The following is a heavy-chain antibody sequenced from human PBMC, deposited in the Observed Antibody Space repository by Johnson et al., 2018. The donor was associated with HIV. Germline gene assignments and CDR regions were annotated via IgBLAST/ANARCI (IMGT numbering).Heavy chain of an antibody. D-gene: IGHD3-22*01. Sequence: VQLVESGGGVLRPGGSLRLSRAASGFSFDDYDMSWVRQAPGKGLEWVSGIYWTGGRTSYADSVKGRFTISRDNAKNSLYLQMNNVRAEDTALYFCARASNYYDSFGYYRRGGGSDIWGQGTMVTVSS. CDR1: GFSFDDYD. J-gene: IGHJ3*02. V-gene: IGHV3-20*04. CDR2: IYWTGGRT. CDR3: ARASNYYDSFGYYRRGGGSDI.